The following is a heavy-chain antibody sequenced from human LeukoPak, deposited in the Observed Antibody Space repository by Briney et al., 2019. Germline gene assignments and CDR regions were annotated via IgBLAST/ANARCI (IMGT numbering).Heavy chain of an antibody. V-gene: IGHV1-2*02. J-gene: IGHJ4*02. CDR1: GYTFTGYY. CDR3: ARGSYAVAGTTGVGFDY. CDR2: INPNGGGT. Sequence: ASVKVSCKASGYTFTGYYMHWVRQAPGQGLEWMGWINPNGGGTNYAQKLQGRVTMTTDTSTSTAYMELRSLRSDDTAVYYCARGSYAVAGTTGVGFDYWGQGTLVTVSS. D-gene: IGHD1-1*01.